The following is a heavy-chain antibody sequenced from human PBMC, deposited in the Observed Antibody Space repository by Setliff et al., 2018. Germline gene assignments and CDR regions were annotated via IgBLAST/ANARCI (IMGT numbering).Heavy chain of an antibody. CDR2: IKIKPDGGTT. D-gene: IGHD2-8*02. J-gene: IGHJ4*02. CDR3: TTDPYWSDY. Sequence: GGSLSLSCAASGFTFTNSWMNWVRQAPGKGLEWVGRIKIKPDGGTTDYAAPVKGRFTISRDDSESTLYLQMNSLKTEDTAVYYCTTDPYWSDYWGQGTLVTVSS. CDR1: GFTFTNSW. V-gene: IGHV3-15*01.